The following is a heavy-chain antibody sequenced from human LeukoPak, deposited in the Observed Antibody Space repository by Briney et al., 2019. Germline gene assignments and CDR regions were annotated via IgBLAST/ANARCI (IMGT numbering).Heavy chain of an antibody. CDR1: GFTVSSNY. V-gene: IGHV3-66*02. J-gene: IGHJ4*02. CDR3: ARDQDSSGYID. D-gene: IGHD3-22*01. CDR2: IYSGGST. Sequence: PGGSLRLSRAASGFTVSSNYMSWVRQAPGKGLEWVSVIYSGGSTYYADSVKGRFTISRDNSKNTLYLQMNSLRAEDTAVYYCARDQDSSGYIDWGQGTLVTVSS.